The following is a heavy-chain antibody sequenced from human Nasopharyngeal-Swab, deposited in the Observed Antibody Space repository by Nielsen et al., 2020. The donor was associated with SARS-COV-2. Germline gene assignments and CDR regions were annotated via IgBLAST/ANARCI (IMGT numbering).Heavy chain of an antibody. D-gene: IGHD2-2*01. Sequence: SETLSLTCAVYGGSFSAYYWGWIRQHPGKGLEWIAEINHSGSTNYNPSLKSRVTLSVDTSMNQFSLELRSVTAADTAVYYCARGLSGIVPAPILGLGPYYYYYYMDVWGKGTTVTVSS. CDR2: INHSGST. CDR3: ARGLSGIVPAPILGLGPYYYYYYMDV. J-gene: IGHJ6*03. CDR1: GGSFSAYY. V-gene: IGHV4-34*01.